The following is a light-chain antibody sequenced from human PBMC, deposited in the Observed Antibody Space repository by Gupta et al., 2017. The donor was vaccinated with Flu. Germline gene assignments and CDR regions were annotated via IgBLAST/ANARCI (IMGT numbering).Light chain of an antibody. CDR1: NIRIPS. CDR3: PLWDTTIDHPV. CDR2: ANT. J-gene: IGLJ3*02. V-gene: IGLV3-21*02. Sequence: SYVLTQLPSVSVAPGQPARITCGGTNIRIPSVHWYQQKPGQAPVVVVYANTDRPSGIPDRFSGSKSGNTATLTIGRVEGGDEADYYCPLWDTTIDHPVFGGGTKLTVL.